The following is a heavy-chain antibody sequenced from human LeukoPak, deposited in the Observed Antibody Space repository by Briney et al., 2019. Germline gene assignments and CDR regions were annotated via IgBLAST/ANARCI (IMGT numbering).Heavy chain of an antibody. J-gene: IGHJ4*02. CDR3: ARTYYDSSGYAFDY. CDR1: GFTFSDHY. D-gene: IGHD3-22*01. V-gene: IGHV3-11*04. Sequence: GGSLRLSCAASGFTFSDHYMNWVRQAPGKGLEWVSYVSSSGSTIYYADSVKGRFTISRDNAKNSLYLEMNSLRAEDAAVYYCARTYYDSSGYAFDYWGQGTLVTVSS. CDR2: VSSSGSTI.